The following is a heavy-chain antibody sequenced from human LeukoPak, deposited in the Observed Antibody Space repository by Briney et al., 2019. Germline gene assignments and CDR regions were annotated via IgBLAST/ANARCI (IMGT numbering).Heavy chain of an antibody. V-gene: IGHV4-59*11. CDR2: IYYSGST. D-gene: IGHD6-6*01. CDR1: GGSISSHY. Sequence: PSETLSLTCTVSGGSISSHYWSWIRQPPGKGLEWIGYIYYSGSTNYNPSLKSRVTISVDTSKNQFSLKLSSVTAADTAVYYCASSGYSSSSLTDYWGQGTLVTASS. CDR3: ASSGYSSSSLTDY. J-gene: IGHJ4*02.